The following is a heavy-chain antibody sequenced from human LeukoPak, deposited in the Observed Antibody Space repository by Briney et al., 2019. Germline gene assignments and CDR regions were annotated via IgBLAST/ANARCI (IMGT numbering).Heavy chain of an antibody. CDR3: AKDSTYQLRYFDY. J-gene: IGHJ4*02. Sequence: GGSLRLSCAASGFTISSYSMNWVRQAPGKGLEWVSGISWNSGSIGYADSVKGRFTISRDNAKNSLYLQMNSLGAEDTALYYCAKDSTYQLRYFDYWGQGTLVTVSS. D-gene: IGHD2-2*01. CDR2: ISWNSGSI. CDR1: GFTISSYS. V-gene: IGHV3-9*01.